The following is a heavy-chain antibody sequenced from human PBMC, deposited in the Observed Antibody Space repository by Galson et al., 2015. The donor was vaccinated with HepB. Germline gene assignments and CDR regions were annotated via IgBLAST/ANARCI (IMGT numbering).Heavy chain of an antibody. V-gene: IGHV4-39*01. CDR1: GFSINNNTYY. CDR2: FYNSGNT. CDR3: ARGRVGRARYFDY. D-gene: IGHD2-15*01. Sequence: SETLSLTCTVSGFSINNNTYYWGWIRQAPGTGLEWIGNFYNSGNTYYNPALKSRLTISVDTSKNRFSLKLKSVTVADTAVYFRARGRVGRARYFDYWGQGTLVAVSS. J-gene: IGHJ4*02.